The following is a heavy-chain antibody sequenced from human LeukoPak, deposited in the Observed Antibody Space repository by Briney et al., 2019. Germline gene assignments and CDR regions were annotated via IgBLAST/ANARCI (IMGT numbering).Heavy chain of an antibody. CDR2: MNPNSGNT. J-gene: IGHJ6*02. Sequence: ASVKLSCTASGYTFTSYDITWVRRAPGRGLEWMRWMNPNSGNTGYAQTFQGRVTTTRNTSISTAYKELSSLTSEDTAVYYCARCPVSTHGMDVWGQGTTVTVSS. D-gene: IGHD2-2*01. V-gene: IGHV1-8*01. CDR3: ARCPVSTHGMDV. CDR1: GYTFTSYD.